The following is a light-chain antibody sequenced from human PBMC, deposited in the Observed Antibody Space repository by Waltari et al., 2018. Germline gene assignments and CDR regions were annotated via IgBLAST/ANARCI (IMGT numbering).Light chain of an antibody. V-gene: IGLV3-9*01. Sequence: SYELTQPLSVSVALGQTARITCGGNNIGRKNVHWYQQKPGQAPVLVCSRDCNRPSGIPGRFSGSNSGNTATLTISRAQAGDEADYYCQVWDSSTANVFGSGTKVTVL. J-gene: IGLJ6*01. CDR2: RDC. CDR1: NIGRKN. CDR3: QVWDSSTANV.